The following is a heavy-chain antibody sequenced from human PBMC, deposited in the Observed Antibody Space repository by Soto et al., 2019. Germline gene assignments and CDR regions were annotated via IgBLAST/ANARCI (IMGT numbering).Heavy chain of an antibody. Sequence: GGSLRLSCAASGFTVSSNYMSWVRQAPGKGLEWVSVIYSGGSTYYADSVKGRFTISRHNSKNTLYLQMNSLRAEDTAVYYCAREVYSSSTYYMDVWGKGTTVTVSS. CDR3: AREVYSSSTYYMDV. J-gene: IGHJ6*03. V-gene: IGHV3-53*04. CDR2: IYSGGST. D-gene: IGHD6-6*01. CDR1: GFTVSSNY.